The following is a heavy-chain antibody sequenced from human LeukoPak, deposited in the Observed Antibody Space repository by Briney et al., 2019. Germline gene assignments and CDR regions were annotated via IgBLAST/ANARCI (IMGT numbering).Heavy chain of an antibody. V-gene: IGHV4-59*01. J-gene: IGHJ4*02. Sequence: SETLSLTCTVSGVSISSYYWSWIRQPPGKGLEWIGYVYYSGNTNYNPPLKSRATISRDTSKNQFSLKLSSVTAADAAVYYCARDRIAAAGYFDFWGQGTLVTVSS. D-gene: IGHD6-13*01. CDR2: VYYSGNT. CDR3: ARDRIAAAGYFDF. CDR1: GVSISSYY.